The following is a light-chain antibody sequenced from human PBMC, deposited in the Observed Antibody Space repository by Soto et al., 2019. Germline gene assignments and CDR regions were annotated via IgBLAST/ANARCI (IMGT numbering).Light chain of an antibody. CDR1: QSVSSSY. Sequence: EIALTQSPGTLSLSPGERAPLSWRVSQSVSSSYLAWYQLKPGQAPRLLIYDASNRATGIPARFSGSGSGTDFTLTISSLEPEDFAVYYCLHRNNWAWTFGQGTKVDIK. J-gene: IGKJ1*01. V-gene: IGKV3-11*01. CDR3: LHRNNWAWT. CDR2: DAS.